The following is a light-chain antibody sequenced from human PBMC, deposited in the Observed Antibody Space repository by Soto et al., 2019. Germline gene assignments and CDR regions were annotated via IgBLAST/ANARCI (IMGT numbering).Light chain of an antibody. CDR1: SNDVGGYNF. CDR3: SSYAGNNIYYV. J-gene: IGLJ1*01. V-gene: IGLV2-8*01. CDR2: EVS. Sequence: QSVLTQPPSASGSPGQSVTISCTGTSNDVGGYNFVSWYQQHPGKAPKLMIFEVSKRPPGVPDRFSGSKSGSTASLTVSGLQAEDEADYYCSSYAGNNIYYVFGTGTKVTVL.